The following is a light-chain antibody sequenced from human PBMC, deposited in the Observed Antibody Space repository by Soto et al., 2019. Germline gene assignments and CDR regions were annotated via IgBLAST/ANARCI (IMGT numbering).Light chain of an antibody. CDR3: SSYTSSSTWV. CDR2: DVS. Sequence: QSVLTQPASVSGSPGQSITISCTGTSSAVGGYNYVSWYQQHPGKAPKLMIYDVSNRPSGVSNRFSGSKSGNTASLTISGLQAEDAADYSCSSYTSSSTWVFGGGTKLTVL. CDR1: SSAVGGYNY. V-gene: IGLV2-14*01. J-gene: IGLJ3*02.